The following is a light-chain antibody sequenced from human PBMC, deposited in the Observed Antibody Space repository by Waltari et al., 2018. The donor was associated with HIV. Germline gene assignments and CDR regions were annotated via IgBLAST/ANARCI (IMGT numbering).Light chain of an antibody. CDR2: GTT. J-gene: IGKJ4*01. CDR3: QQSFSIPLT. CDR1: QSIRSY. Sequence: DIQMTQSPSSLSASVGDSVTITCRASQSIRSYLNWYQQKPGKAPKLLIYGTTSLQSGVPSRFSGSGFGTDFTLTVSSLQPEDSATYYCQQSFSIPLTFGGGTKVEIK. V-gene: IGKV1-39*01.